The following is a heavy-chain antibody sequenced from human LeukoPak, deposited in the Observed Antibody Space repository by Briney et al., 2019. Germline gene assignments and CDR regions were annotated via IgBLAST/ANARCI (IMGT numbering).Heavy chain of an antibody. D-gene: IGHD3-10*01. Sequence: PSQTLSLTCAVSGGSISSGGYSWSWIRQPPGKGLEWIGYIYHSGSTYYNPSLKSRVTISVDRSKNQFSLKLSSVTAADTAVYYCARGAYYAYYFDYWGQGTLVTVSS. CDR2: IYHSGST. J-gene: IGHJ4*02. CDR3: ARGAYYAYYFDY. CDR1: GGSISSGGYS. V-gene: IGHV4-30-2*01.